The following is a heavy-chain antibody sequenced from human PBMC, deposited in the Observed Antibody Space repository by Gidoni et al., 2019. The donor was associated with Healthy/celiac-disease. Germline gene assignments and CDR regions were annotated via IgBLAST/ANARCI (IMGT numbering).Heavy chain of an antibody. CDR3: TSDRITMIVVVDY. CDR2: IKSKPDGGTT. CDR1: GFTFSNAW. Sequence: EVQLVESGGGLVKPGGSLRLSCAASGFTFSNAWMNWVRQAPGKGLEWVGRIKSKPDGGTTDYAEPVKGRFPISRDDSKNTLYLQMNSLKTEDTAVYYCTSDRITMIVVVDYWGQGTLVTVSS. D-gene: IGHD3-22*01. J-gene: IGHJ4*02. V-gene: IGHV3-15*07.